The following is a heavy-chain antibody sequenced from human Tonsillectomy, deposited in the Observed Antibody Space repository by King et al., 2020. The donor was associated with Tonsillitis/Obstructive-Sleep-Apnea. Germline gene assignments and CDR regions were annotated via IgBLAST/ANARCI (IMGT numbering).Heavy chain of an antibody. CDR2: ISYDGSNK. CDR1: GFTFSSNG. V-gene: IGHV3-30*18. J-gene: IGHJ4*02. D-gene: IGHD6-13*01. CDR3: AKDRSSSLSLDY. Sequence: VQLVESGGGVVQPGRSLRLSCAASGFTFSSNGMHWVRQAPGKGLEWVAVISYDGSNKYYADSVKGRFTISRDNSKNTLYLQMNSLRTEDTAVYYCAKDRSSSLSLDYWGQGTLVTVSS.